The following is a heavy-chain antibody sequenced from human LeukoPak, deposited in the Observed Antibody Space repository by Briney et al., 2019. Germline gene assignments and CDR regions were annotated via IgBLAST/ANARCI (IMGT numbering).Heavy chain of an antibody. CDR1: GFTFSDYY. Sequence: GGSLRLSCAASGFTFSDYYMSWIRQAPGKGLEWVSYISSSGSTIYYADSVKGRFTISRDNAKNSLYLQMNSLRAEDAAVYYCARAARRNYYYMDVWGKGTTVTVSS. D-gene: IGHD6-6*01. J-gene: IGHJ6*03. V-gene: IGHV3-11*04. CDR2: ISSSGSTI. CDR3: ARAARRNYYYMDV.